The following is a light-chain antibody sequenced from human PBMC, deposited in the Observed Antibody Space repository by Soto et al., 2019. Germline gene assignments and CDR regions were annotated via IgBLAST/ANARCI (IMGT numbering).Light chain of an antibody. J-gene: IGKJ2*01. CDR1: QRLHGS. V-gene: IGKV3-15*01. CDR2: GAT. Sequence: EIVMTQSPATLSVSPGERVTLSCGASQRLHGSLLWFQKTSGQPPRLLIYGATARVAGVPVRFSGSGGGTEFTLTISRLQSEDVASYVCQQSHDWRRTFGQGTKMDIK. CDR3: QQSHDWRRT.